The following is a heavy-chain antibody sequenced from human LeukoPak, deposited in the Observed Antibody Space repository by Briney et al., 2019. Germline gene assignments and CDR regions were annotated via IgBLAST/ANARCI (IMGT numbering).Heavy chain of an antibody. J-gene: IGHJ6*02. CDR3: ARGGSEEVVTAGCMDV. Sequence: GASVKVSCKASGYTFTSYDINWVRQATGQGLEWMGWMNPNSGNTGYAQKFQGRVTMTRNTSISTAYMELSSLRSEDTAVYYCARGGSEEVVTAGCMDVWGQGTTVTVSS. CDR2: MNPNSGNT. V-gene: IGHV1-8*01. D-gene: IGHD2-21*02. CDR1: GYTFTSYD.